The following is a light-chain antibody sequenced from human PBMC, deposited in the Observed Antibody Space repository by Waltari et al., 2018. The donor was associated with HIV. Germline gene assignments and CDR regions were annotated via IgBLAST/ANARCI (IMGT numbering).Light chain of an antibody. CDR3: QVWDKNTGL. Sequence: SYELTQPLSVSGALGQTAPVPCGGDSVGSKGVQWYQQKPGQAPVLVIYGDTNRPAGPPGCFSGSTSGTTALLGISRPQAGDEADYYCQVWDKNTGLFGTGTKLTVL. CDR2: GDT. V-gene: IGLV3-9*01. J-gene: IGLJ1*01. CDR1: SVGSKG.